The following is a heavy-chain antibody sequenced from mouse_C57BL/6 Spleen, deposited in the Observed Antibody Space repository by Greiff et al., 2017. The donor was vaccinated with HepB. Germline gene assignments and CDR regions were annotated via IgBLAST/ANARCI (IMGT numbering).Heavy chain of an antibody. D-gene: IGHD2-5*01. CDR3: ARGGPYYSNYWYLDV. Sequence: QVQLQQSGAELVKPGASVKISCKASGYAFSSYWMNWVKQRPGKGLEWIGQIYPGDGDTNYNGKFKGKATLTADKSSSTAYMQRSSLTSEDSAVYFCARGGPYYSNYWYLDVWGTGTTVTVSS. CDR2: IYPGDGDT. V-gene: IGHV1-80*01. J-gene: IGHJ1*03. CDR1: GYAFSSYW.